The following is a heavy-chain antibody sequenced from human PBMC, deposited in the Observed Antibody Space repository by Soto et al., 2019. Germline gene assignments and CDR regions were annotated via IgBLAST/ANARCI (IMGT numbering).Heavy chain of an antibody. CDR2: ISAYNGNT. Sequence: ASVKVSCKASGYTVTSYGTSWVRQAPGQGLEWMGWISAYNGNTNYAQKLQGRVTMTTDTSTSTAYMELRSLRSDDTAVYYCARWPIAARINYYYMDVWGKGTTVTVSS. V-gene: IGHV1-18*01. CDR3: ARWPIAARINYYYMDV. CDR1: GYTVTSYG. J-gene: IGHJ6*03. D-gene: IGHD6-6*01.